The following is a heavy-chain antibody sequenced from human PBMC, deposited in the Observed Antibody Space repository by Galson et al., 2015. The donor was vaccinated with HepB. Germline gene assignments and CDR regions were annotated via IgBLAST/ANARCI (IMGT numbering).Heavy chain of an antibody. V-gene: IGHV7-4-1*02. CDR2: INTNTGNP. CDR1: GYTFTSYA. CDR3: ARELIAAARDDAFDI. Sequence: SVKVSCKASGYTFTSYAMNWVRQAPGQGLEWMGWINTNTGNPTYAQGFTGRFVFSLGTSVSTAYLQISSLKAEDTAVYYCARELIAAARDDAFDIWGQGTMVTVSS. J-gene: IGHJ3*02. D-gene: IGHD6-13*01.